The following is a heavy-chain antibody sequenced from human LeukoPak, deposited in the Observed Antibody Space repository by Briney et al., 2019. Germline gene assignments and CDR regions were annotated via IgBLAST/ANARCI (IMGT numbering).Heavy chain of an antibody. V-gene: IGHV3-53*01. CDR2: IHSGGST. D-gene: IGHD5-18*01. CDR3: ARDLAYSRLDY. CDR1: GFTVSSNY. Sequence: GGSLTLSCAASGFTVSSNYMSWVRQAAGKGLEWVSVIHSGGSTYYADSVKGRFTISRDNAKNSLYLQMDSLKVEDTAFYYCARDLAYSRLDYWGQGMLVTVSS. J-gene: IGHJ4*02.